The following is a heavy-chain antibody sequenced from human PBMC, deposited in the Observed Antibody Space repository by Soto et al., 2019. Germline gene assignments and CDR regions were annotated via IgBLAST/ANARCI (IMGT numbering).Heavy chain of an antibody. CDR3: TTGITF. CDR2: IKSKTDGGTT. J-gene: IGHJ4*02. D-gene: IGHD3-16*01. Sequence: EVQLVESGGGLVKPGGSLRLSCVASGFTFSNAWMSWVRQAPGKGLEWVGHIKSKTDGGTTDCAAPVKGRFTISRDDSKNTLYLQMNSLKTEDTAVYYCTTGITFGGQGTLVTVSS. CDR1: GFTFSNAW. V-gene: IGHV3-15*01.